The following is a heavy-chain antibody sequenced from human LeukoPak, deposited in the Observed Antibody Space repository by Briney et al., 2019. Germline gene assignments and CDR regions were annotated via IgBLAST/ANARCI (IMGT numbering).Heavy chain of an antibody. CDR3: ARKSQADY. CDR2: IYPGDSET. Sequence: GESLKISCKGSGYSFPTYWIGWVRQMPGKGLEWMGIIYPGDSETRYSPSFQGQVTISADKSISTAYLQWSRLKASDTAMYYCARKSQADYWGQGTLVTVSS. J-gene: IGHJ4*02. CDR1: GYSFPTYW. V-gene: IGHV5-51*01.